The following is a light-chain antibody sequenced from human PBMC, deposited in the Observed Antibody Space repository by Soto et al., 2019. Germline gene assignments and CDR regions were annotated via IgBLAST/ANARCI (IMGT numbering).Light chain of an antibody. CDR3: QQYSNWPPIT. CDR2: DTS. V-gene: IGKV3-15*01. CDR1: QSVSIH. Sequence: ETVITHCPETLSFSLGGRAPLPCRASQSVSIHLAWYQQKPGQAPTLLLYDTSTRATGIPARFSGSGSGTEFTLTISSLQSEDFAAYYCQQYSNWPPITFGQGTRLEI. J-gene: IGKJ5*01.